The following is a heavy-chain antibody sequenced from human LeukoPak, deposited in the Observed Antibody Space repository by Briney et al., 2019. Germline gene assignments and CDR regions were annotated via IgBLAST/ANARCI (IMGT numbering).Heavy chain of an antibody. CDR2: INPKSGGT. V-gene: IGHV1-2*02. CDR1: GYTFTGYY. J-gene: IGHJ4*02. D-gene: IGHD4-11*01. Sequence: ASVKVSCKASGYTFTGYYMHWVRQAPGQGLEWMGWINPKSGGTNYAQKFQGRVTLTRDTSINTAYMELSSLNINDTAVYYCARLRDYSASWRGSASRYWGQGTLVTVSS. CDR3: ARLRDYSASWRGSASRY.